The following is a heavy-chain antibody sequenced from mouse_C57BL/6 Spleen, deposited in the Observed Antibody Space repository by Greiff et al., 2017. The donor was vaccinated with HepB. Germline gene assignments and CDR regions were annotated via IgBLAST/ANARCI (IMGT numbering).Heavy chain of an antibody. CDR1: GFTFTDYY. CDR2: IRNKANGYTT. CDR3: ARDYGSSYWYFDV. V-gene: IGHV7-3*01. Sequence: EVQLVESGGGLVQPGGSLILSCAASGFTFTDYYMSWVRQPPGKALEWLGFIRNKANGYTTEYSASVKGRFTISRDNSQSILYLQMNALRAEDSATYYCARDYGSSYWYFDVWGTGTTVTVSS. J-gene: IGHJ1*03. D-gene: IGHD1-1*01.